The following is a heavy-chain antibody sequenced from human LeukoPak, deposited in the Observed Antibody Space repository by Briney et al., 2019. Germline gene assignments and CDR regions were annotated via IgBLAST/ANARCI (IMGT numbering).Heavy chain of an antibody. V-gene: IGHV1-3*01. CDR3: ARAMVIRSSSPFDY. Sequence: GASVKVSCKASGYTFTSYAMHWVRQAPGQRLEWMGWINAGNGNTKYSQKFQGRVTITRDTSASTAYMELRSLRSDDTAVYYCARAMVIRSSSPFDYWGQGTLVTVSS. D-gene: IGHD6-6*01. CDR2: INAGNGNT. CDR1: GYTFTSYA. J-gene: IGHJ4*02.